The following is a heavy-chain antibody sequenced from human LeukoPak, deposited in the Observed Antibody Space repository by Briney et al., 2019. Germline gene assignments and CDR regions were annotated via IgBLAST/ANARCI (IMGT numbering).Heavy chain of an antibody. CDR1: GFTFISYS. Sequence: GGSLRLSCAASGFTFISYSMNWDRQAPGKGLEWVSSISSSSSYIYYADSVKGRFTTSRDNAKNSLYLQMNSLRAEDTAVYYCARGGVYSSGWYVDYWGQGTLVTVSS. CDR3: ARGGVYSSGWYVDY. CDR2: ISSSSSYI. J-gene: IGHJ4*02. D-gene: IGHD6-19*01. V-gene: IGHV3-21*01.